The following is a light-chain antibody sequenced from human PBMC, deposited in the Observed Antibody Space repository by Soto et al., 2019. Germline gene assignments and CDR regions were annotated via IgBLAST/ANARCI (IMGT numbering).Light chain of an antibody. Sequence: DIQMTQSPPSLSASVGDRVTITCRASQGISNELGWYQQKPGKAPKHLIYAPTTLQSGVPSRFRGSGSGTDFTLTISSLQPEDVATYYCQKYRSWAFGQGTKVEIK. CDR3: QKYRSWA. J-gene: IGKJ1*01. CDR1: QGISNE. CDR2: APT. V-gene: IGKV1-27*01.